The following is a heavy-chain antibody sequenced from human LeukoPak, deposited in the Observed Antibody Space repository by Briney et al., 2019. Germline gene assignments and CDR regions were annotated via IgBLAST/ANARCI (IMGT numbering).Heavy chain of an antibody. Sequence: MASQTLSLTCTVSGGSISSGGYYWSWIRQHPGKGLEWIGYIYYSGSTYYNPSLKSRVTISVDTSKNQFSLKLSSVTAADTAVYYCARGAPRGSRTTPYNWFDPWGQGTLVTVSS. J-gene: IGHJ5*02. CDR1: GGSISSGGYY. D-gene: IGHD1-1*01. CDR3: ARGAPRGSRTTPYNWFDP. CDR2: IYYSGST. V-gene: IGHV4-31*03.